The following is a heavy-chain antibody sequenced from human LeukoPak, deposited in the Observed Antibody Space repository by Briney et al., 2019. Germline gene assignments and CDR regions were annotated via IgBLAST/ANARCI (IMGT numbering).Heavy chain of an antibody. CDR3: ARAIHYYDSSGYDAFDI. CDR1: GFTFSSYS. V-gene: IGHV3-21*01. D-gene: IGHD3-22*01. Sequence: GGSLRLSCAASGFTFSSYSMSWVRQAPGKGLEWVSSISSSSSYIYYADSVKGRFTISRDNAKNSLYLQMNSLRAEDTAVYYCARAIHYYDSSGYDAFDIWGQGTMVTVSS. CDR2: ISSSSSYI. J-gene: IGHJ3*02.